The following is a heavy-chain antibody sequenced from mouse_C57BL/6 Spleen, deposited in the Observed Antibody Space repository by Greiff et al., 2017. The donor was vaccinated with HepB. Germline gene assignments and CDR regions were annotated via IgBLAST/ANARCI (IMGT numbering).Heavy chain of an antibody. CDR2: ISDGGSYT. D-gene: IGHD1-1*01. J-gene: IGHJ1*03. CDR3: ARGFYYGSSLWYFDV. V-gene: IGHV5-4*03. CDR1: GFTFSSYA. Sequence: EVKLVESGGGLVKPGGSLKLSCAASGFTFSSYAMSWVRQTPEKRLEWVATISDGGSYTYYPDNVKGRFTISRDNAKNNLYLQMSHLKSEDTAMYYCARGFYYGSSLWYFDVWGTGTTVTVSS.